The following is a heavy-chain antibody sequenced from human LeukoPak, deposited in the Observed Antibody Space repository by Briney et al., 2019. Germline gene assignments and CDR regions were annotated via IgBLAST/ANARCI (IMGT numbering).Heavy chain of an antibody. CDR1: GFSFSNYA. CDR3: AREGRWVGWFDL. Sequence: GGSLRLSCSASGFSFSNYAMSWVRQAPGKGLQWVAVISGRDNSIYYAESVKGRFTVSRGNSRNTLYLQMDSLRADDTATYYCAREGRWVGWFDLWGQGTLLAVSS. D-gene: IGHD1-26*01. CDR2: ISGRDNSI. J-gene: IGHJ5*02. V-gene: IGHV3-23*01.